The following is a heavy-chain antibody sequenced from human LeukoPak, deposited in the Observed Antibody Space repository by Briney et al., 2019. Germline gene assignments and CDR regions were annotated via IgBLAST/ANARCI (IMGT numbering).Heavy chain of an antibody. J-gene: IGHJ3*01. CDR3: AKGGRWDYYDSSH. V-gene: IGHV3-23*01. CDR1: GFTFSSYA. Sequence: PGGSLRLSCAASGFTFSSYAMTWVRQAPGKGLEWVSGISGSGGSTYYADPVKGRFTISRDNSKNTLYLQMNSLRAEDTAVYYCAKGGRWDYYDSSHWGQGTMVTVSS. D-gene: IGHD3-22*01. CDR2: ISGSGGST.